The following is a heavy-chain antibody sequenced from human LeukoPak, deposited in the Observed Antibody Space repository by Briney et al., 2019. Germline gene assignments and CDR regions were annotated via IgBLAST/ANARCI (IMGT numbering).Heavy chain of an antibody. V-gene: IGHV2-5*02. Sequence: SGPTLVKPTQTLTLTCTFSGLSLSSRGVGVGWIRQPPGKAPEWLALIYWDDDKRYSPSLKSRLTITKDISKYQVVLTMTNMDPVDTATYYCAHRVQMPLLFSGGVSDIWGQGTMVTVSS. J-gene: IGHJ3*02. CDR3: AHRVQMPLLFSGGVSDI. D-gene: IGHD3-10*01. CDR2: IYWDDDK. CDR1: GLSLSSRGVG.